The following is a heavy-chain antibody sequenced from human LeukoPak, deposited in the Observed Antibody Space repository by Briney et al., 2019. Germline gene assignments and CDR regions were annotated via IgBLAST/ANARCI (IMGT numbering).Heavy chain of an antibody. D-gene: IGHD3-22*01. J-gene: IGHJ4*02. CDR1: GFTFSSYG. Sequence: GGSLRLSCAASGFTFSSYGMHWARQAPGKGLEWVSYISSSSSTIYYADSVKGRFTISRDNAKNSLYLQMNSLRAEDTAVYYCARGSTYYDSSGQVPFDYWGQGTLVTVSS. CDR3: ARGSTYYDSSGQVPFDY. V-gene: IGHV3-48*01. CDR2: ISSSSSTI.